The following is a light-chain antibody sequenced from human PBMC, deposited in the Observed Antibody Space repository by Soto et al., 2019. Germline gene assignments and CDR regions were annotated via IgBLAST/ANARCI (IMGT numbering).Light chain of an antibody. Sequence: EVVLTQSPATLSLSPGERATLSCRASQSVSNYLAWYQQKPGQAPRLLIYDASSRATGIPDRFSDSGSGTDFTLTISSLEPEDFAVYYCQQRSSWPPITFGQGTRLEIK. J-gene: IGKJ5*01. CDR1: QSVSNY. CDR2: DAS. V-gene: IGKV3-11*01. CDR3: QQRSSWPPIT.